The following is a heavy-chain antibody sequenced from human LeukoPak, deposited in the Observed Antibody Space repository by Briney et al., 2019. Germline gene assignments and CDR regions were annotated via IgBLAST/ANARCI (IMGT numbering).Heavy chain of an antibody. Sequence: GGSPRLSCAASGFTFSSYAMHWVRQAPGKGLEWVAVISYDGSNKYYADSVKGRFTISRDNSKNTLYLQMNSLRAEDTAVYYCARDRPYCSSTSCSTFDYWGQGTLVTVSS. CDR1: GFTFSSYA. J-gene: IGHJ4*02. CDR3: ARDRPYCSSTSCSTFDY. D-gene: IGHD2-2*01. V-gene: IGHV3-30-3*01. CDR2: ISYDGSNK.